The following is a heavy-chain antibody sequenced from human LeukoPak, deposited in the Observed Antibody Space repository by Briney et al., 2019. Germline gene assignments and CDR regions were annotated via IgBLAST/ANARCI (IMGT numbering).Heavy chain of an antibody. D-gene: IGHD2-2*01. CDR1: GGSISSYY. CDR2: IYTSGST. V-gene: IGHV4-4*07. CDR3: ARDPHCSSTSCLHYYYYGMDV. Sequence: PSETLSLTCTVFGGSISSYYWSWIRQPAGKGLEWIGRIYTSGSTNYNPSLKSRVTMSVDTSKNQLSLKLSSVTAADTAVYYCARDPHCSSTSCLHYYYYGMDVWGQGTTVTVSS. J-gene: IGHJ6*02.